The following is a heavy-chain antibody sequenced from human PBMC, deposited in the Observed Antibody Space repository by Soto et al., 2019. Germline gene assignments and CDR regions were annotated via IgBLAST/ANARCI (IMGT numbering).Heavy chain of an antibody. J-gene: IGHJ3*02. Sequence: QVQLVQSGAEVKKPGASVKVSCKASGYTFTSYYMHWVRQAPGQGLEWMGIINPSGGSTSYAQKFQGRVTMTRDTSRSKVDMELRSLRSEDTAVYYCAGLLGGYGRSGAFDIWGQGTMVTVSS. CDR2: INPSGGST. CDR1: GYTFTSYY. CDR3: AGLLGGYGRSGAFDI. V-gene: IGHV1-46*03. D-gene: IGHD3-16*01.